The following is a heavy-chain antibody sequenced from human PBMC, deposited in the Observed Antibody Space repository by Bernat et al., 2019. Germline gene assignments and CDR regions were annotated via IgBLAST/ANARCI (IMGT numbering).Heavy chain of an antibody. CDR2: IIPIFGTA. V-gene: IGHV1-69*01. J-gene: IGHJ3*02. CDR3: ARDISRTTVTRPDGGAFEI. Sequence: QVQLVQSGAEVKKPGSSVKVSCKASGGTFSSYAISWVRQPPGQGLEWMGGIIPIFGTANYAQKFKGRVTITADESTSTAYMELSSLRSEETAVYYCARDISRTTVTRPDGGAFEIWGQGTMVTVSS. D-gene: IGHD4-11*01. CDR1: GGTFSSYA.